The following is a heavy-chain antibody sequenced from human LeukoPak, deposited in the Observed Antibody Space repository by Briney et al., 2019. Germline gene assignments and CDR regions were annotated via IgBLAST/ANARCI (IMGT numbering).Heavy chain of an antibody. CDR2: ITTSDGNT. Sequence: GGSLRLSCAASGFTFSSYTMSWVRQAPGKGLEWVSTITTSDGNTYYADSVKGRFTVSRDNSKNTLYLQMNSLRAEDTAVYYCAKDKRLAVAVAYYFDYWGQGTLVTVSS. CDR1: GFTFSSYT. V-gene: IGHV3-23*01. CDR3: AKDKRLAVAVAYYFDY. J-gene: IGHJ4*02. D-gene: IGHD6-19*01.